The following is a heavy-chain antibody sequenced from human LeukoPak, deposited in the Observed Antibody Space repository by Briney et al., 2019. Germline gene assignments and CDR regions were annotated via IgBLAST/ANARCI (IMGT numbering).Heavy chain of an antibody. CDR3: AKEPDYGDYFDY. CDR1: GFTVSSNY. D-gene: IGHD4-17*01. J-gene: IGHJ4*02. V-gene: IGHV3-53*01. CDR2: LYSGGDT. Sequence: GGSLRLSCAASGFTVSSNYMNWVRQAPGKGLEWVSVLYSGGDTYYTDSVKGRFTISRDNSKNTLYLQMNSLRVEDTAVYYCAKEPDYGDYFDYWGQGTLVTVSS.